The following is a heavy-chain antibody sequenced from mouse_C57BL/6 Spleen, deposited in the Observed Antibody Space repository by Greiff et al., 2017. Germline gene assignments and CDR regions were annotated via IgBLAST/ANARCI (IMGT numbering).Heavy chain of an antibody. CDR2: IYPGDGDT. V-gene: IGHV1-82*01. J-gene: IGHJ2*01. CDR3: ARPLSTMIPYYFDY. CDR1: GYAFSSSW. D-gene: IGHD2-4*01. Sequence: LVESGPELVKPGASVKISCKASGYAFSSSWMNWVKQRPGKGLEWIGRIYPGDGDTNYNGKFKGKATLTADKSSSTAYMQLSSLTSEDSAVYFCARPLSTMIPYYFDYWGQGTTLTVSS.